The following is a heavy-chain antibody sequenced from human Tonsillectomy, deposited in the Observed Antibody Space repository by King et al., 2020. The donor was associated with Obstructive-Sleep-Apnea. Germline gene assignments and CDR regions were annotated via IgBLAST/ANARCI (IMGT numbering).Heavy chain of an antibody. CDR3: ARDYGLQPYGLDV. V-gene: IGHV3-7*03. D-gene: IGHD4-11*01. J-gene: IGHJ6*02. Sequence: VQLVESGGGLVQPGGSLRLSCAASGFSFTSYWMTWVRQAPGKGLEWVANINQDGSEKYYVDSVRGRFPISRENVKNSLYLQMNSLRAEDTAVYYCARDYGLQPYGLDVWGQGTTVTVSS. CDR1: GFSFTSYW. CDR2: INQDGSEK.